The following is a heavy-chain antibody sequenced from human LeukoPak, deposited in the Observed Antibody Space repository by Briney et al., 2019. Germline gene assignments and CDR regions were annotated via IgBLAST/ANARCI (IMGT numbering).Heavy chain of an antibody. D-gene: IGHD6-19*01. Sequence: GGSLRLTCAVSGFTFSSYAMHWVRQAPGKGLERVSVISYDGSNKYYADSVKGRFTISRDNSKNTLYLQMNSLRAEDTAVYYCARVLLVSSGWHYGMDVSGQGTTVTVSS. CDR2: ISYDGSNK. V-gene: IGHV3-30-3*01. CDR3: ARVLLVSSGWHYGMDV. CDR1: GFTFSSYA. J-gene: IGHJ6*02.